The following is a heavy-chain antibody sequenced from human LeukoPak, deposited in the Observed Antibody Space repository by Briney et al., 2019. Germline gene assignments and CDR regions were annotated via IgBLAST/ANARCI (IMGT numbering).Heavy chain of an antibody. D-gene: IGHD4-17*01. Sequence: PGGSLRLSCAASGFSFSSYWMTWVRQAPGKGLEWVANIKEDGSDKYYVDSVKGRFTISRDNAKNSLYLQMNSLRAEDTAVYYCTKYGDDDTPGLNWGQGTLVTVSP. J-gene: IGHJ4*02. CDR1: GFSFSSYW. V-gene: IGHV3-7*02. CDR3: TKYGDDDTPGLN. CDR2: IKEDGSDK.